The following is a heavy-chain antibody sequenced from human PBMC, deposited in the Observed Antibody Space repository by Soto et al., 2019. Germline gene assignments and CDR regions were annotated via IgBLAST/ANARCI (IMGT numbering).Heavy chain of an antibody. CDR3: ARDRPGYKGRNDAFDI. CDR1: GYTFTSYG. J-gene: IGHJ3*02. V-gene: IGHV1-18*01. Sequence: ASVKVSCKASGYTFTSYGISWVRQAPGQGLEWMGWISAYNGNTNYAQKLQGRVTMTTDTSTSTAYMELRSLRSDDTAVYYCARDRPGYKGRNDAFDIWGQGTMVTVSS. CDR2: ISAYNGNT. D-gene: IGHD3-10*01.